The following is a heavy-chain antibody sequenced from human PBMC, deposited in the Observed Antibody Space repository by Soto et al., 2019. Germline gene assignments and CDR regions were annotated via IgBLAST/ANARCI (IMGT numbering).Heavy chain of an antibody. D-gene: IGHD2-8*02. CDR3: ARDKITGLFDY. CDR1: GGSFSGYY. V-gene: IGHV4-34*01. Sequence: QVQLQQWGAGLLKPSETLSLTCAVYGGSFSGYYWTWIRQPPGTGLEWIGEINHSGSTNYNPSLKSRATRSVDTSKNQFSLKLPSVTAADTAVYYCARDKITGLFDYWGQGTLVTVYS. J-gene: IGHJ4*02. CDR2: INHSGST.